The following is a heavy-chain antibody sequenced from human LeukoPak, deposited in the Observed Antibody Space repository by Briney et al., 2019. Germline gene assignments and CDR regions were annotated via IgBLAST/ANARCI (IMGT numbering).Heavy chain of an antibody. D-gene: IGHD1-1*01. J-gene: IGHJ3*02. CDR2: FDPEDGET. CDR3: ATVRLRTTGTYDAFDI. Sequence: ASVKVSCKVSGYTLTELSMHWERQAPGKGLEWMGGFDPEDGETIYAQKFQGRVTMTEDTSTDTAYMELSSLRSEDTAVYYCATVRLRTTGTYDAFDIRGQGTMVTVSS. CDR1: GYTLTELS. V-gene: IGHV1-24*01.